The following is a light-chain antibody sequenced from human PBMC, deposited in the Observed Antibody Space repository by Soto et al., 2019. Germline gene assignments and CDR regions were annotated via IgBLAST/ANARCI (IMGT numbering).Light chain of an antibody. CDR1: SSDVGGYNY. CDR2: EVN. CDR3: TSYAGGNNV. V-gene: IGLV2-8*01. J-gene: IGLJ1*01. Sequence: QSVLTQPPSASGSPGQSISCTGTSSDVGGYNYVSWYQQHPGKVPKLMVYEVNKRPSGVPDRFSGSKSGNTASLTVAGLQAEDEADYYCTSYAGGNNVFGTGTKLTVL.